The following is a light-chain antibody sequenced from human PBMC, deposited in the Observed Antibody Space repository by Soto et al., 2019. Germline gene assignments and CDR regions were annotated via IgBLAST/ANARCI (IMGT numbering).Light chain of an antibody. CDR2: DVS. Sequence: QSVLTQPASVSGSPGQSITISCTGTSSDVGGYNYVSWYQQHPGKAPKLMIYDVSNRPSGVSNRFPGSKSGNTASLTISGLQAEDEADYYCSSYTSSSTQVFGTGTKSPS. J-gene: IGLJ1*01. CDR3: SSYTSSSTQV. V-gene: IGLV2-14*01. CDR1: SSDVGGYNY.